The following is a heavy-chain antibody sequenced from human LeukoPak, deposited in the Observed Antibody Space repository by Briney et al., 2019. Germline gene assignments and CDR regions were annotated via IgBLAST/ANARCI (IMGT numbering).Heavy chain of an antibody. CDR1: GGSFSGYY. V-gene: IGHV4-59*01. D-gene: IGHD3-10*01. J-gene: IGHJ4*02. CDR3: ARQASALGGSEPELGRTFDY. CDR2: XXXXGST. Sequence: SETLSLTCAVYGGSFSGYYXXWIXXXXXXXXXXXXXXXXXGSTNYNPSLKSRVTISVDTSKNQFSLKLSSVTAADTAVYYCARQASALGGSEPELGRTFDYWGQGTLVTVSS.